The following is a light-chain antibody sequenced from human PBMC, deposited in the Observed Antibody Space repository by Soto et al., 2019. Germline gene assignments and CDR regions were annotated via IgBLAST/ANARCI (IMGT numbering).Light chain of an antibody. CDR1: QSFSDW. Sequence: DIQMTQSPSTLSASVGDRVTITCRASQSFSDWLAWYQQKPGKAPKLLISMASNLQTGVPSRFSGSQSGTEFTLTISRVQPDDFATYYCQQYNSYKWTFGQGTKVEIK. CDR3: QQYNSYKWT. CDR2: MAS. J-gene: IGKJ1*01. V-gene: IGKV1-5*03.